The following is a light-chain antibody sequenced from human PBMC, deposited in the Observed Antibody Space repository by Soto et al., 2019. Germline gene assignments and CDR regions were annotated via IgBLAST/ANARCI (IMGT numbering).Light chain of an antibody. CDR3: SSYAVSDNLL. CDR2: EVS. J-gene: IGLJ2*01. V-gene: IGLV2-8*01. CDR1: SSDVGGDNY. Sequence: QSALTQPPSASGSPGQSVTISCTGTSSDVGGDNYVSWYQQHPGKAPKLMIYEVSKRPSGVPDRFSGSKSGNTASLTVSGLQAEDEADYYCSSYAVSDNLLFGGGTKLTVL.